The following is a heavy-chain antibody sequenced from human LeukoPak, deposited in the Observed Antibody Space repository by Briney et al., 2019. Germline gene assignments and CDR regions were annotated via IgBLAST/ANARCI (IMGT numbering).Heavy chain of an antibody. CDR3: ARVGYDSTPTWGDAFDI. J-gene: IGHJ3*02. Sequence: GGSLRLPCAASGFTFDDYGMSWVRQVPGKGLEWVSGINWNGGSTGYADSVKGRFTTSRDNAKNSLYLQMNSLRAEDTALYYCARVGYDSTPTWGDAFDIWRQGTMVTVSS. D-gene: IGHD3-22*01. CDR1: GFTFDDYG. V-gene: IGHV3-20*04. CDR2: INWNGGST.